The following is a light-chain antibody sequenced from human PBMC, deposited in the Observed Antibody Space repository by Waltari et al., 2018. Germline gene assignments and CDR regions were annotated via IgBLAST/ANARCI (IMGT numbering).Light chain of an antibody. Sequence: DIVMTQSPDSLAVSLGERAIINCKSSQSVLYSSNNKNYLAWYQQKPGQPPKLLIYWASTRELGVPDRFSGSGSWTDFTLTINSLQAEDVAVYYCQQYVVIPWTFGQGTK. V-gene: IGKV4-1*01. CDR2: WAS. J-gene: IGKJ1*01. CDR3: QQYVVIPWT. CDR1: QSVLYSSNNKNY.